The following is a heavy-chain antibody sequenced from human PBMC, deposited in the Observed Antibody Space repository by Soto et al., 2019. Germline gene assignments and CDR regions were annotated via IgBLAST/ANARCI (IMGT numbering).Heavy chain of an antibody. J-gene: IGHJ6*02. CDR2: FDPEDGET. D-gene: IGHD3-3*01. CDR3: ATSGYYDFWSGYYRWWRTPSYYYYYGMDV. V-gene: IGHV1-24*01. CDR1: GYTLTELS. Sequence: ASVKVSCKVSGYTLTELSMHWVRQAPGKGLAWMGGFDPEDGETIYAQKFQGRVTMTEDTSTDTAYMELSSLRSEDTAVYYCATSGYYDFWSGYYRWWRTPSYYYYYGMDVWGQGTTVTVSS.